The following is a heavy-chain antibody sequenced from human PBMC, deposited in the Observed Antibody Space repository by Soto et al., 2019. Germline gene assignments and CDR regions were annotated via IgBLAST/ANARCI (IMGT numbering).Heavy chain of an antibody. Sequence: GGSLRLSCAASGFTFDDYTMHWVRQAPGKGLEWVSLISWDGGSTYYADSVKGRFTISRDNSKNSLYLQMNSLRTEDTALYYCAKDLERITIFGVVPDVGMDVWGQGTTVTVSS. CDR3: AKDLERITIFGVVPDVGMDV. J-gene: IGHJ6*02. V-gene: IGHV3-43*01. CDR2: ISWDGGST. D-gene: IGHD3-3*01. CDR1: GFTFDDYT.